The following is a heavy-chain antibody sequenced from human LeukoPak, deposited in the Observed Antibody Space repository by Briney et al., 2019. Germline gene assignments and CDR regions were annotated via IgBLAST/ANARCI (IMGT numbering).Heavy chain of an antibody. CDR1: GGSISSYY. CDR3: ARHLSPLWFGELLQPLFDP. D-gene: IGHD3-10*01. V-gene: IGHV4-59*08. CDR2: IYYSGST. J-gene: IGHJ5*02. Sequence: SETLSLTRTVSGGSISSYYWSWIRQPPGKGLEWIGYIYYSGSTNYNPSLKNRVTISVDTSKNQFSLKLSSVTAADTAVYYCARHLSPLWFGELLQPLFDPWGQGTLVTVSS.